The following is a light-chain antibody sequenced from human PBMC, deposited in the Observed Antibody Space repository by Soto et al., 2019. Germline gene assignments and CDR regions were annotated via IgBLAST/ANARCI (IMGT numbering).Light chain of an antibody. Sequence: EIVLTQSPCTLSSSPFERATLSCMASQSISSTYLAWYQQKPGQAPRLLIYGASGRATGIPDRFSGSGSGTEFTLTISSLQSEDFAVYYCQQYNNWPLTFGQGTRLEI. CDR2: GAS. J-gene: IGKJ5*01. CDR3: QQYNNWPLT. V-gene: IGKV3D-15*01. CDR1: QSISST.